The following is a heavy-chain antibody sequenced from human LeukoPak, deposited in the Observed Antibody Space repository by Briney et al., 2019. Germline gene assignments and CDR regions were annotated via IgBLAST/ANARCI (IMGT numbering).Heavy chain of an antibody. V-gene: IGHV3-53*01. CDR2: IYSGGST. CDR1: GFTVSSNY. D-gene: IGHD2-21*02. Sequence: PGGSLRLSCAASGFTVSSNYMSWVRQAPGKGLEGVSVIYSGGSTYYGGSVKGRFTLSRDNSKNTLYLQMNSLRAEDTAVYYCASAVVTAKLGAFDIWGQGTMVTVSS. J-gene: IGHJ3*02. CDR3: ASAVVTAKLGAFDI.